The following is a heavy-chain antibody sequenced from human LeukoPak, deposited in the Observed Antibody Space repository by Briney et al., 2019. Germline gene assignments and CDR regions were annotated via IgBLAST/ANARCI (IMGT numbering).Heavy chain of an antibody. CDR1: GGSISSGDYY. V-gene: IGHV4-30-4*01. D-gene: IGHD3-22*01. Sequence: SETLSLTCTISGGSISSGDYYWSWIRQPPGKGLEWIGYIYYSGSTYYNPSLKSRVTISVDTSKNQFSLKLSSVTAADTAVYYCARFNHYDSSGYPHVRGFDYWGQGTLVTVSS. J-gene: IGHJ4*02. CDR2: IYYSGST. CDR3: ARFNHYDSSGYPHVRGFDY.